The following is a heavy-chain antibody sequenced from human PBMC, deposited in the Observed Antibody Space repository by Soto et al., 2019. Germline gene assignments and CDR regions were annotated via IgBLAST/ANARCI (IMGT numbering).Heavy chain of an antibody. Sequence: ASVKVSCKASGYTFDRYYMHWVRQAPGQGLEWMGMINPSGSIASYAQKFQGRVTMTRDTSTSTISMELSSLRSDDTAVYYCTRGSFLEWSCMDVWGQGTTVTVSS. CDR3: TRGSFLEWSCMDV. CDR2: INPSGSIA. CDR1: GYTFDRYY. D-gene: IGHD3-3*01. J-gene: IGHJ6*02. V-gene: IGHV1-46*02.